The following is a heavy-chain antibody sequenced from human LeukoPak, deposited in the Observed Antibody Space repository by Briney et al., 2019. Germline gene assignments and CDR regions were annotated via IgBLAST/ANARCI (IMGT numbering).Heavy chain of an antibody. CDR1: GDSISSYY. CDR2: IYDNGIT. V-gene: IGHV4-59*01. D-gene: IGHD6-13*01. Sequence: SETLSLTCTVSGDSISSYYWSWIRQHPGKERDGMGYIYDNGITKYNPSLKSRVTISLDTSKNQFSLRLSSVTAADTAVYYCARGLEGIAAAGTEYWFDPWGQGTLVIVSS. CDR3: ARGLEGIAAAGTEYWFDP. J-gene: IGHJ5*02.